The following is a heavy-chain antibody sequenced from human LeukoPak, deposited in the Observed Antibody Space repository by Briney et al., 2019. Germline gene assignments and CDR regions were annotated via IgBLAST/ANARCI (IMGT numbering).Heavy chain of an antibody. Sequence: SETLSLTCTVSGGSISTYYWSWIRQPPGRGLEWIGRIYTSGSTNYNPSLKSRVTISVDTSKNQFSLKLSSVTAADTAVYYCARLSRHGSGSSWGQGTLVTVSS. J-gene: IGHJ4*02. CDR1: GGSISTYY. CDR3: ARLSRHGSGSS. CDR2: IYTSGST. D-gene: IGHD3-10*01. V-gene: IGHV4-4*08.